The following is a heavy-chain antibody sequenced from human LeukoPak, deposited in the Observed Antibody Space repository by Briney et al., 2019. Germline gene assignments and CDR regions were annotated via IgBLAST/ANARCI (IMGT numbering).Heavy chain of an antibody. J-gene: IGHJ4*02. D-gene: IGHD6-13*01. CDR3: AGGPAGTGNY. CDR1: GFTFSSYC. V-gene: IGHV3-74*01. CDR2: IYNDGSST. Sequence: GGSLRLSCAASGFTFSSYCMHWVRQAPGKGLVWVSRIYNDGSSTTYADSVKGRFTISRDNAKNTLYLRMNSLRAEDTAVYYCAGGPAGTGNYWGQGTLVTVSS.